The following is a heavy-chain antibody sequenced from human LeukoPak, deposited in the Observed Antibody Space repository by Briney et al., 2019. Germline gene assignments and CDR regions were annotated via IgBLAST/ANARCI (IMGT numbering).Heavy chain of an antibody. Sequence: PGRSLRLSCAASGFTFDNYAMHWVRQAPGKGLEWVSVISWNSGSIYYADSVKGRFTISRDNAKNSLYLQMNSLRAEDTALYYCASGFSFDAWGEGCLVTVSS. D-gene: IGHD6-25*01. J-gene: IGHJ5*02. CDR3: ASGFSFDA. CDR2: ISWNSGSI. V-gene: IGHV3-9*01. CDR1: GFTFDNYA.